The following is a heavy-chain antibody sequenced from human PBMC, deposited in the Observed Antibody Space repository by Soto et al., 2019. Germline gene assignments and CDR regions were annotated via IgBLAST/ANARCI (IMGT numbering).Heavy chain of an antibody. CDR1: GDSISSYY. CDR3: AKDSGYNYGYFRWFDP. V-gene: IGHV4-59*01. Sequence: SETLSLTCTVSGDSISSYYWSWIRQPPGKGLEWIGYLSYSGNTNYNPSLKSRVTISVDTSKSQFSLKLSSVTAADTAVYYCAKDSGYNYGYFRWFDPWGQGTLVTVSS. D-gene: IGHD5-18*01. CDR2: LSYSGNT. J-gene: IGHJ5*02.